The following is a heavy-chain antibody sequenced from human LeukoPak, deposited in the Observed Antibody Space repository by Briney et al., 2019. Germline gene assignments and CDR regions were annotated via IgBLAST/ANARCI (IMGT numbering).Heavy chain of an antibody. J-gene: IGHJ5*02. V-gene: IGHV1-69*04. CDR1: GGPFSSYA. CDR2: IIPILGIA. D-gene: IGHD2-21*01. Sequence: SVKVSCKAAGGPFSSYAISWVGQAPRHGRGGWGRIIPILGIANYAQKFQGRVTITAHKSTSTAYMELSSVRSEDTAVYYCAESMLSNGDWFDPWGQGTLVTVSS. CDR3: AESMLSNGDWFDP.